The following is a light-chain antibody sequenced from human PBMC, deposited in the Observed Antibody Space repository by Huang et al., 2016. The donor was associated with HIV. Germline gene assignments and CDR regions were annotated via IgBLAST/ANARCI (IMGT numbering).Light chain of an antibody. Sequence: DIHMTQSPSSLPASVGDRVTITCRASQSITTYLHWYQQKPGKAPSLLIHATSTLQGGVPSMFSGRGSGTHFTLTISSLRPEDFATYYCQQTHTKPWTFGQGT. CDR2: ATS. CDR1: QSITTY. CDR3: QQTHTKPWT. V-gene: IGKV1-39*01. J-gene: IGKJ1*01.